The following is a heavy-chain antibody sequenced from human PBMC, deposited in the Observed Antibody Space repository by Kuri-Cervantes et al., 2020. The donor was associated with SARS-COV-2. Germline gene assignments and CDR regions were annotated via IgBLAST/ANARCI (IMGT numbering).Heavy chain of an antibody. Sequence: ASAKVSCKASGYTFTSYGISWVRQAPGQGLEWMGWISAYNGNTNYAQKLQGRVTMTTDTSTSTAYMELRSLRSDDTAVYYCAREGYYDSSGYFGDYVRMDVWGQGTTVTVSS. CDR1: GYTFTSYG. J-gene: IGHJ6*02. CDR3: AREGYYDSSGYFGDYVRMDV. D-gene: IGHD3-22*01. V-gene: IGHV1-18*01. CDR2: ISAYNGNT.